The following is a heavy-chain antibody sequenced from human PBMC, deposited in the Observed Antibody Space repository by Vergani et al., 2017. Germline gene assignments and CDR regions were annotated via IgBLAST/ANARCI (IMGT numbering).Heavy chain of an antibody. CDR2: ISGPGLST. Sequence: EVHLLESGGGLVQSGGSLRLSCAASGFTFSNSAVSWVRQAPGGGLAWVSSISGPGLSTYYADSVKGRFSISRDNSKNTVFLQMHSLRAEDTAIYYCVXEKIDLGSYFFDPWGHGILVTVSS. CDR1: GFTFSNSA. CDR3: VXEKIDLGSYFFDP. J-gene: IGHJ5*02. V-gene: IGHV3-23*01. D-gene: IGHD2/OR15-2a*01.